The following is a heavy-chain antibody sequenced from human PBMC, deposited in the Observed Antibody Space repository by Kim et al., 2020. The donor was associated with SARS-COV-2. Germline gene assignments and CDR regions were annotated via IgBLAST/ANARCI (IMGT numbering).Heavy chain of an antibody. J-gene: IGHJ6*02. D-gene: IGHD3-22*01. CDR2: IYYSGST. CDR1: GGSISSGGYY. CDR3: ARSDSSGYFNYYYGMDV. V-gene: IGHV4-31*03. Sequence: SETLSLTCTVSGGSISSGGYYWSGTRQHPGKGLEWIGYIYYSGSTYYNPSLKSRVTRSVDTSKNKFSLKLSSVTAADTAVYYWARSDSSGYFNYYYGMDVWGQGRTVTVSS.